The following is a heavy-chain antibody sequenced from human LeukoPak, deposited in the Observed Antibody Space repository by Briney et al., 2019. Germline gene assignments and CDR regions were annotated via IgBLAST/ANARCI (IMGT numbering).Heavy chain of an antibody. Sequence: GGSLRLSCAASGFTSSSYGMHWVRQAPGKGLEWVAFIRYDGSNKYYADSVKGRFTISRDNSKNTLYLQMNSLRAEDTAVYYCAKDRPLEMESSSPLDYWGQGTTVTVSS. D-gene: IGHD6-13*01. CDR1: GFTSSSYG. CDR3: AKDRPLEMESSSPLDY. V-gene: IGHV3-30*02. CDR2: IRYDGSNK. J-gene: IGHJ4*03.